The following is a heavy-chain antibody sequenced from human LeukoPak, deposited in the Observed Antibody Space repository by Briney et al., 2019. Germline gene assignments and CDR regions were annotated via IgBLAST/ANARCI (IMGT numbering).Heavy chain of an antibody. Sequence: SETLSLTCTVSGGSINSGSYYWSWIRQPAGKGLEWIGRIYTSGSTNYNPSLKSRVTISVDTSKNQFSLKLSSVTAADTAVYYCARGYYDSSGYELWGQGTLVTVSS. CDR3: ARGYYDSSGYEL. J-gene: IGHJ4*02. CDR2: IYTSGST. CDR1: GGSINSGSYY. D-gene: IGHD3-22*01. V-gene: IGHV4-61*02.